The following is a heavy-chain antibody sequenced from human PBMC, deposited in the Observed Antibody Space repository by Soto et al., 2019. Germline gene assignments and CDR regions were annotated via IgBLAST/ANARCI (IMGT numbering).Heavy chain of an antibody. Sequence: RASVKVSCKASGYTFTSYAMHWVRQAPGQRLEWMGWINAGNGNTKYSQKFQGRVTITRDTSASTAYMELSSLRSEDTAVYYCARDHRLFYDILTGYYNVHDYWGQGTLVTVSS. V-gene: IGHV1-3*01. CDR2: INAGNGNT. D-gene: IGHD3-9*01. J-gene: IGHJ4*02. CDR1: GYTFTSYA. CDR3: ARDHRLFYDILTGYYNVHDY.